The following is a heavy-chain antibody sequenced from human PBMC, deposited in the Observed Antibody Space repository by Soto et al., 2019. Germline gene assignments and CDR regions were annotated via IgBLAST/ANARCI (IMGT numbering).Heavy chain of an antibody. CDR3: VRVQGMTPVTKHFNY. J-gene: IGHJ4*02. V-gene: IGHV4-31*03. CDR1: GGSISSGDCY. Sequence: SETLSLTCTVSGGSISSGDCYWGWIRQHPGKGLEWIGYIYHTGRTYYNPSLASRLAISVDTSKNQFSLRLTSVTAADTAVYYCVRVQGMTPVTKHFNYWCQGTLVTVSS. D-gene: IGHD4-17*01. CDR2: IYHTGRT.